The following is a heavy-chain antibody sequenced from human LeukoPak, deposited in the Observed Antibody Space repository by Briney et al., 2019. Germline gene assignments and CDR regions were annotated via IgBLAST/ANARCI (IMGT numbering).Heavy chain of an antibody. CDR2: IHYSGST. Sequence: SQTLSLTCTVSGGSISSGGYYWSWIRQPPGKGLEWIGHIHYSGSTYYNPSLKSRVTISVDTSKNQFSLKLSSVTAADTAVYYCARLTFDPYFDYWGQGTLVTVSS. CDR1: GGSISSGGYY. CDR3: ARLTFDPYFDY. V-gene: IGHV4-39*01. D-gene: IGHD3-10*01. J-gene: IGHJ4*02.